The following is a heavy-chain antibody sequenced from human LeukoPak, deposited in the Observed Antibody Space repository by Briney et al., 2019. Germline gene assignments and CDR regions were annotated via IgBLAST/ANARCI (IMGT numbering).Heavy chain of an antibody. J-gene: IGHJ5*01. Sequence: GGSLRLSCAASGFTFSSYAMHWVRQAPGKGLEYVSAISSNGGSTYYANSVKGRFTISRDNSKNTLYLQMGSLRAEDMAVYYCARSPSMVRGVIGNWFDSWGQGTLVTVSS. CDR3: ARSPSMVRGVIGNWFDS. D-gene: IGHD3-10*01. CDR2: ISSNGGST. CDR1: GFTFSSYA. V-gene: IGHV3-64*01.